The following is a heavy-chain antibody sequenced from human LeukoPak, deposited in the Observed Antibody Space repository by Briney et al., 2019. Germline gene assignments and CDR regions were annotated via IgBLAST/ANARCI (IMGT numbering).Heavy chain of an antibody. CDR1: GYSFTSYW. V-gene: IGHV5-51*01. Sequence: GESLKISFKGSGYSFTSYWIGWVRQMPGKGLEWMGIIYPGDSDTRFSPSFQGQVTISADKSISTAYLQWSSLKASDTAMYYCARHDSGSYHSDFQHWGQGTLATVSS. CDR3: ARHDSGSYHSDFQH. D-gene: IGHD1-26*01. J-gene: IGHJ1*01. CDR2: IYPGDSDT.